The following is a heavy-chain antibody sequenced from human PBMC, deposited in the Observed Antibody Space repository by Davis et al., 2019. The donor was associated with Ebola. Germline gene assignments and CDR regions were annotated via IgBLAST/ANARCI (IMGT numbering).Heavy chain of an antibody. J-gene: IGHJ3*02. V-gene: IGHV3-11*04. D-gene: IGHD4-17*01. CDR2: ISSSGSTI. Sequence: GESLKISCAASGFTFSDYYMSWIRQAPGKGLEWVSYISSSGSTIYYADSVKGRFTISRDNAKNSLYLQMNSLRAEDTAVYYCARAYGDSDAFDIWGQGTMVTVSS. CDR3: ARAYGDSDAFDI. CDR1: GFTFSDYY.